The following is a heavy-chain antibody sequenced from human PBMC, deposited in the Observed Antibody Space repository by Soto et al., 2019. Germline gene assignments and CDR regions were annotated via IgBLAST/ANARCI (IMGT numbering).Heavy chain of an antibody. J-gene: IGHJ6*02. CDR3: ASQPGAHSGSPTNFYATDV. CDR2: LYPGESET. CDR1: GYSFTTYW. Sequence: GESLTISCNASGYSFTTYWSGWGRRMPGKSLERMGILYPGESETRYSPSFKGQATFSAATSISTASLQRSSLKASATALSYCASQPGAHSGSPTNFYATDVCPQAPTLT. D-gene: IGHD6-6*01. V-gene: IGHV5-51*01.